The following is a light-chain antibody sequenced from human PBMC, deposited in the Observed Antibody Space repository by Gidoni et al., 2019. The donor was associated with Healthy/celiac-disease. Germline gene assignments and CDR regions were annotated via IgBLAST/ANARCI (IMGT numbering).Light chain of an antibody. J-gene: IGKJ1*01. CDR3: QHYNRYPWT. V-gene: IGKV1-5*03. CDR1: QSISSW. Sequence: DIQRTQSPSTLSASVGDRVTITCRASQSISSWLAWYQQKPGKAPKLLLYPASSLESGVPSRFSGIVSGTAFTLSISRLQPDDFATYYCQHYNRYPWTFGQGTRWKS. CDR2: PAS.